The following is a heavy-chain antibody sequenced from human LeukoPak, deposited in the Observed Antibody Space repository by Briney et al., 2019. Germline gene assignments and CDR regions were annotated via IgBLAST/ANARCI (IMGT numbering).Heavy chain of an antibody. CDR1: GFTFSSYG. V-gene: IGHV3-33*01. D-gene: IGHD3-22*01. J-gene: IGHJ4*02. CDR2: IWYDGSNK. CDR3: ARGNDYYDSSGYYYPFDY. Sequence: PGRSLRLSCAASGFTFSSYGMHWVRQAPGKGLEWVAVIWYDGSNKYYADSVKGRFTISRDNSKNTLYLQMNSLRAEDTAVYYRARGNDYYDSSGYYYPFDYWGQGTPVTVSS.